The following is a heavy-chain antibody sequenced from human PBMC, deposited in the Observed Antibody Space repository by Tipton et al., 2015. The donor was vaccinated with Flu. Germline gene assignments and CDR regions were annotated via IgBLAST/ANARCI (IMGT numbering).Heavy chain of an antibody. Sequence: LRLACTVTVGYISSSSYYWGWISQPPGKGLEWIGSIYFSGNTYYNPSIKSRVTISVDTSTNQFSLKVSSVTAADTAGYYCTRETGSRMFDQWDQGTLV. CDR3: TRETGSRMFDQ. CDR1: VGYISSSSYY. CDR2: IYFSGNT. V-gene: IGHV4-39*07. D-gene: IGHD6-13*01. J-gene: IGHJ5*02.